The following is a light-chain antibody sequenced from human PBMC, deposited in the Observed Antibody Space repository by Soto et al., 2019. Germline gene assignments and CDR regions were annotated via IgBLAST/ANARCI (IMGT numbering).Light chain of an antibody. CDR3: QQYDNVPLT. CDR2: DSS. V-gene: IGKV1-33*01. Sequence: DIQMTQSPSSLSASVGERITITCQASQDITNYLNWYQQKAGKAPKLLIYDSSDLETGVPSRFSGSGSGTEFTFTISSLRPEDIATYWCQQYDNVPLTFGGGTKVEMK. CDR1: QDITNY. J-gene: IGKJ4*01.